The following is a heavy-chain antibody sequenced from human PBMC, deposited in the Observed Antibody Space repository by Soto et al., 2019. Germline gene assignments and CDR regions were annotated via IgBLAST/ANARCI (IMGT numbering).Heavy chain of an antibody. CDR2: IIPIFGTA. D-gene: IGHD6-19*01. CDR1: GGTFSSYA. CDR3: ARDKGYSSGGLYYYYLYGMDV. Sequence: SVKVSCKASGGTFSSYAISWVRQAPGQGLEWMGGIIPIFGTANYAQKFQGRVTITADESTSTAYMELSGLRSEDTAVSYSARDKGYSSGGLYYYYLYGMDVWGQGTTVTVSS. V-gene: IGHV1-69*13. J-gene: IGHJ6*02.